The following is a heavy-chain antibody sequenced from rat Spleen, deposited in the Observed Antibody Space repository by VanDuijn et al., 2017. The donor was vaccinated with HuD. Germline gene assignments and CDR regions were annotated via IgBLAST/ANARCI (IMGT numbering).Heavy chain of an antibody. D-gene: IGHD2-1*01. CDR2: ITNTGGST. V-gene: IGHV5-25*01. Sequence: EVQLVESGGGLVQPGRSLKLSCAASGFTFSNYYMAWVRQAPKKGLEWVATITNTGGSTYYPDSVKGRFTISRDNAKSTLYLQMNSLRSEDTAAYYCARTTYDYFDYWGQGVMVTVSS. J-gene: IGHJ2*01. CDR1: GFTFSNYY. CDR3: ARTTYDYFDY.